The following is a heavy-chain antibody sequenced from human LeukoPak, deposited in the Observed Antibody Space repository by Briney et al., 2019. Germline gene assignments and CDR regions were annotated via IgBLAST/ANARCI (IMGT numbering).Heavy chain of an antibody. Sequence: GESLKISCKGSGYSFTSYWIGWVRQMPGKGLEWMGIIYPGDSDTRYSPPFQGQVTISADKSISTAYLQWSSLKASDTAMYYCARHSSDFWSGYSPFDYWGQGTLVTVSS. D-gene: IGHD3-3*01. CDR2: IYPGDSDT. CDR1: GYSFTSYW. J-gene: IGHJ4*02. CDR3: ARHSSDFWSGYSPFDY. V-gene: IGHV5-51*01.